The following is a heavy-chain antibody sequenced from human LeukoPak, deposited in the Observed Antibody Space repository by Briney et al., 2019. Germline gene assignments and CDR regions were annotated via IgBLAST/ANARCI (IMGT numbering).Heavy chain of an antibody. CDR2: IDPSSGGT. V-gene: IGHV1-2*02. D-gene: IGHD5-12*01. CDR1: GYTFTGYY. CDR3: ARVVVATIDWFDP. Sequence: ASVKVSCRASGYTFTGYYVHWVRQAPGQGLEWMGWIDPSSGGTHYAQKFQGRVTMTRDTSISTAYMELSRLRSDDTAVYYCARVVVATIDWFDPWGQGTLVTVSS. J-gene: IGHJ5*02.